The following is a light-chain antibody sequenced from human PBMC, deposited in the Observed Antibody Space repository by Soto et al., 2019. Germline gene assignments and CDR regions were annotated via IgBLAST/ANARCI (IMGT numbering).Light chain of an antibody. V-gene: IGLV1-40*01. Sequence: QSVLTQPPSVSGAPGQRVTISCTGSSSNIGANYDVNWYQLLPGTAPKLLIHGNINRPSGVPDRFSGSKSGTSAFLAITGLQAEDEADYYCQSYDSRLTGYVFGSGTKLTVL. CDR1: SSNIGANYD. CDR3: QSYDSRLTGYV. J-gene: IGLJ1*01. CDR2: GNI.